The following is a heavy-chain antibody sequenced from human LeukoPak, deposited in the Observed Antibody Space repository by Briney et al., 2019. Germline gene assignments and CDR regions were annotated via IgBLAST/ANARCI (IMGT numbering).Heavy chain of an antibody. D-gene: IGHD2-2*01. CDR1: GYTFTGYY. Sequence: LVKVSCKASGYTFTGYYMHWVRQAPGQGLEWMGWINANSGDTGYAQKFQGRVTMTRDTSVSTAYMELSRLRSDDTAVYFCARADASRWFDYWGQGALVTVSS. V-gene: IGHV1-2*02. J-gene: IGHJ5*01. CDR3: ARADASRWFDY. CDR2: INANSGDT.